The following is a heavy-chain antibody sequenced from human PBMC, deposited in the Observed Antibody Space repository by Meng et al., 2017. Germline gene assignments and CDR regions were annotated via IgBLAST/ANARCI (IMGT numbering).Heavy chain of an antibody. CDR1: GFTFSSYA. CDR2: ISGSGGST. CDR3: AKTTLRFLEWLLIGFDY. V-gene: IGHV3-23*01. D-gene: IGHD3-3*01. Sequence: GESLKISCAASGFTFSSYAMSWVRQAPGKGLEWVSAISGSGGSTYYADSVKGWFTISRDNSKNTLYLQMNSLRAEDTAVYYCAKTTLRFLEWLLIGFDYWGQGTLVTVSS. J-gene: IGHJ4*02.